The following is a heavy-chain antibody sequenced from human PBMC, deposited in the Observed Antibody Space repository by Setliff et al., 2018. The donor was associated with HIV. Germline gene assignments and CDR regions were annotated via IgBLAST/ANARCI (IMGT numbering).Heavy chain of an antibody. CDR3: ARGPLDYYDSSGYLDAFDI. J-gene: IGHJ3*02. V-gene: IGHV4-34*01. Sequence: PSETLSLTCAVYGGSFSGYYWSWIRQPPGEGLEWIGEINHSGSTNYNPSLKSRVTISVDTSKNQFSLKLSSVTAADTAVYYCARGPLDYYDSSGYLDAFDIWGQGTMVTVSS. CDR2: INHSGST. CDR1: GGSFSGYY. D-gene: IGHD3-22*01.